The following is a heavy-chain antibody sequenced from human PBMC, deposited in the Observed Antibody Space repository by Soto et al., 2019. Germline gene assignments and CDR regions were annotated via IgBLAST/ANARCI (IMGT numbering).Heavy chain of an antibody. CDR2: IYSGGST. CDR3: ARDGHDYGDNHYGMVG. V-gene: IGHV3-53*04. CDR1: GFTVSSNY. Sequence: GGSLRLSCAASGFTVSSNYMSWVRQAPGKGLEWVSVIYSGGSTYYADSVKGRFTISRHNSKNTLYLQMNSLRAEDTAVYYCARDGHDYGDNHYGMVGWGQGTTVTVSS. D-gene: IGHD4-17*01. J-gene: IGHJ6*02.